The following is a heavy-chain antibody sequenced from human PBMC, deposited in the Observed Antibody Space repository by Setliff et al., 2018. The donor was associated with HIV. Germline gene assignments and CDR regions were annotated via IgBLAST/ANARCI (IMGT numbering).Heavy chain of an antibody. CDR2: IKQDGSEE. D-gene: IGHD6-6*01. J-gene: IGHJ6*02. CDR3: ARVPEVIAARPIYYYGMDV. Sequence: GGSLRLSCAASGFTFSTYWMIWVRQAPGKGLEWVAKIKQDGSEEYYVDSVKGRFTISRDNAKNSVYLQMNSLRAEDTAVYYCARVPEVIAARPIYYYGMDVWGQGTTVTVSS. V-gene: IGHV3-7*01. CDR1: GFTFSTYW.